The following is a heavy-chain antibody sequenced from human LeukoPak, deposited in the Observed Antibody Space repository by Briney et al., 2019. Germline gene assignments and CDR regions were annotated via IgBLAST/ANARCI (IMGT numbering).Heavy chain of an antibody. CDR3: ARDANGDYYYYYMDV. CDR1: GFTFSSYW. D-gene: IGHD2-8*01. CDR2: IKQDGSEK. V-gene: IGHV3-7*01. Sequence: PGGSLRLSCAASGFTFSSYWMSWVRQAPGKGLEWVANIKQDGSEKYYVDSVKGRFTISRDNAKNSLYLQMNSLRAEDTAVYYCARDANGDYYYYYMDVWGKGTTVTISS. J-gene: IGHJ6*03.